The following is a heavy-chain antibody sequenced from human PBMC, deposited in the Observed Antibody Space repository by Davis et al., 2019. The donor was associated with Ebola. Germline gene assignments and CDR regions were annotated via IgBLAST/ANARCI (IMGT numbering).Heavy chain of an antibody. V-gene: IGHV3-21*01. Sequence: GGSLRLSCAASGFTFSSNSMNWVRQAPGKGLEWVSFISSSSNYIYYADSVKGRFTVSRDNAKNSLYLQMNSLRVDDTAVYYCARDLVRGVLNTFDTWGQGTKVTVSS. D-gene: IGHD3-10*01. CDR3: ARDLVRGVLNTFDT. CDR2: ISSSSNYI. J-gene: IGHJ3*02. CDR1: GFTFSSNS.